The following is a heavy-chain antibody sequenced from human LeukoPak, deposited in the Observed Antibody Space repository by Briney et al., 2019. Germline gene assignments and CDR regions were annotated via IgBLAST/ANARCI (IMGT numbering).Heavy chain of an antibody. J-gene: IGHJ3*02. Sequence: GESLKISCKGSGYSFTSYWIGWVRQMPGKGLERMGIIYPGDSDTRYSPSFQGQVTISADKSISTAYLQWSSLKAPDTAMYYCARISGVVTAMSLDAFDIWGQGTMVTVSS. D-gene: IGHD2-21*02. CDR1: GYSFTSYW. CDR2: IYPGDSDT. CDR3: ARISGVVTAMSLDAFDI. V-gene: IGHV5-51*01.